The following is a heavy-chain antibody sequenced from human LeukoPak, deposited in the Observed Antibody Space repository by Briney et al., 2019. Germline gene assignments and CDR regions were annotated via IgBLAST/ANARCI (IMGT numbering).Heavy chain of an antibody. CDR1: GLTFSSYG. CDR2: IKSDGSWT. J-gene: IGHJ4*02. Sequence: GGSLRLSCAASGLTFSSYGMTWVRQAPGKGLMWVSRIKSDGSWTNYADSVRGRFTISRDNAKNTLFLQMVGLRAEDTAIYYCVRDGDAYDFDLWGQGILVTVSS. V-gene: IGHV3-74*01. D-gene: IGHD5-12*01. CDR3: VRDGDAYDFDL.